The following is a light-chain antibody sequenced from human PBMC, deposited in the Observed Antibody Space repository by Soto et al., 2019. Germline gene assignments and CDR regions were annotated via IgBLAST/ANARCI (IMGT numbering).Light chain of an antibody. CDR2: GAN. CDR1: QTITFS. V-gene: IGKV1-39*01. Sequence: DIQMTQSPSSLSASVGDRVAITCRASQTITFSLNWYQLEPGKPPKLLIYGANTLQSGVPSRFSAGGSGTDFTLTINNLLPEDFATYYFQQTYSPPCTFGQGTTRPIK. J-gene: IGKJ2*02. CDR3: QQTYSPPCT.